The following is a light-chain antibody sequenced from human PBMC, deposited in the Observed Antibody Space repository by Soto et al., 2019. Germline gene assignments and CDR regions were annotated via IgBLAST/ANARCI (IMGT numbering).Light chain of an antibody. CDR2: DVS. Sequence: QSVLTQPASVSGSPGQSITISCTGTSSDVGGYNYVSWYQQHPGKAPKLMIYDVSNRPSGVSNRFSGSKSGNTASLTISGPQAEDEADYYCSLYTSSSTPVVFGGGTKLTVL. CDR1: SSDVGGYNY. V-gene: IGLV2-14*01. J-gene: IGLJ2*01. CDR3: SLYTSSSTPVV.